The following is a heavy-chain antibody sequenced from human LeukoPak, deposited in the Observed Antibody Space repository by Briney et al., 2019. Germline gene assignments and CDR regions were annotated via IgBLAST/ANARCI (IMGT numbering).Heavy chain of an antibody. V-gene: IGHV1-69*06. CDR2: IIPIFGTA. J-gene: IGHJ6*03. CDR1: GGTFSSYA. CDR3: ARCVATSSWVYYYYYYMDV. Sequence: ASVKVSCKASGGTFSSYAISWVRQAPGQGLEWMGGIIPIFGTANYAQKFQGRVTITADKSTSTAYMELSSLRSEDTAVYYCARCVATSSWVYYYYYYMDVWGKGTTVTISS. D-gene: IGHD1-26*01.